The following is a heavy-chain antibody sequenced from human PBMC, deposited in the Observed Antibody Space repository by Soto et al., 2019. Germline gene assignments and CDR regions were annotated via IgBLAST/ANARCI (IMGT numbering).Heavy chain of an antibody. J-gene: IGHJ6*03. Sequence: PGGSLRLSCAASGFTFSSYAMHWVRQAPGKGLEYVSAISSNGGSTYYANSVKGRFTISRDNSKNTLYLQMGSLRAEDMAVYYCARAASKYCSSTSCYRDYYYYYMDVWGKGTTVTV. CDR3: ARAASKYCSSTSCYRDYYYYYMDV. CDR1: GFTFSSYA. V-gene: IGHV3-64*01. D-gene: IGHD2-2*01. CDR2: ISSNGGST.